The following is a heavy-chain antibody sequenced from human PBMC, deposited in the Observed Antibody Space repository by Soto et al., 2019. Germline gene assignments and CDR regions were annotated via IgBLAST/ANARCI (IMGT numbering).Heavy chain of an antibody. CDR3: ARGYDSDWSTHPYYFDY. J-gene: IGHJ4*02. Sequence: GESLKISCQGSGYTFTSYWIGWVRQMPGKGLEWMGIIFPRDSDTRYSPPFQGHITISADKTISTAYLQLSSLKASDTAMYYCARGYDSDWSTHPYYFDYWGQGTLVTVSS. CDR2: IFPRDSDT. D-gene: IGHD6-19*01. CDR1: GYTFTSYW. V-gene: IGHV5-51*01.